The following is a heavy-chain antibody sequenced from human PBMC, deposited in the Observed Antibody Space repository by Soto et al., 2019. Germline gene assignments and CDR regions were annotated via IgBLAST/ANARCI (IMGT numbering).Heavy chain of an antibody. D-gene: IGHD2-15*01. J-gene: IGHJ5*02. V-gene: IGHV1-8*01. CDR2: MNPNSGNT. Sequence: LEWMGWMNPNSGNTGYAQKFQGRVTMTRNTSISTAYMELSSLRSEDTAVYYCARGYCSGGSCYSVGWFDPWGQGTLVTVSS. CDR3: ARGYCSGGSCYSVGWFDP.